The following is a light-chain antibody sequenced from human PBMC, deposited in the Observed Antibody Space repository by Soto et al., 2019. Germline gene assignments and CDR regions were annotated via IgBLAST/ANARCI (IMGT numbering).Light chain of an antibody. CDR1: QNVRSN. CDR2: GAS. V-gene: IGKV3-15*01. Sequence: EIVMTQSPATLSVSPGERATLSCRASQNVRSNLAWYQQKPSQAPRLLIYGASTRATGIPARFSGSGSGTDFTLTISSLEPEDFAVYYCQQRSNWPPTFGQGTRLAIK. CDR3: QQRSNWPPT. J-gene: IGKJ5*01.